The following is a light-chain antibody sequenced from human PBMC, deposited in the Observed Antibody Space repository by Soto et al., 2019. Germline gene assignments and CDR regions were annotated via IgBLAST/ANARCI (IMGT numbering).Light chain of an antibody. V-gene: IGKV1-5*03. Sequence: DIQMTQSPSTLSASVGDRVTITCRASPTISTLLAWYQQRPEKAPNLLIYKASSLESGVPSRFSGSGSGTEFTLTISSLQPDDFATYCCQQYSTYPWTFGQGTKVEVK. CDR2: KAS. J-gene: IGKJ1*01. CDR3: QQYSTYPWT. CDR1: PTISTL.